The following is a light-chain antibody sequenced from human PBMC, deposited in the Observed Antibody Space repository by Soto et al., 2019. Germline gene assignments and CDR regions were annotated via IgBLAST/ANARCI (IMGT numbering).Light chain of an antibody. V-gene: IGKV3-11*01. Sequence: EIVLTQSPATLSLSPGERATLSCRASQSVSRYLAWYQQKPGQAPRLLIYDASNRATGIPARFSGSGSGTDFTLTISRLEPEDFAVYYCQHYNNWPLTFGGGTKVEIK. CDR1: QSVSRY. J-gene: IGKJ4*01. CDR2: DAS. CDR3: QHYNNWPLT.